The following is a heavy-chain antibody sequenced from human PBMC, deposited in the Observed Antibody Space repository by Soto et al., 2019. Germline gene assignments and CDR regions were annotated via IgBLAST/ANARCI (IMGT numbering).Heavy chain of an antibody. CDR2: ISAYNGNT. D-gene: IGHD5-18*01. V-gene: IGHV1-18*04. CDR1: GYTFTSYG. Sequence: ASGKVSCKASGYTFTSYGISWVRQAPGQGLEWMGWISAYNGNTNYAQKLQGRVTMTTDTSTSTAYMELRSLRSDDTAVYYCARHVDTAMVTDYYYGMDVWGQGTTVTVSS. CDR3: ARHVDTAMVTDYYYGMDV. J-gene: IGHJ6*02.